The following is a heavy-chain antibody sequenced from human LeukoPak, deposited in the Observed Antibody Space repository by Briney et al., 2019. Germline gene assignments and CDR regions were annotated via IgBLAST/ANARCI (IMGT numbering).Heavy chain of an antibody. CDR2: IHYSGST. D-gene: IGHD5-12*01. V-gene: IGHV4-31*01. Sequence: SETLSLTCSVSGGSISSGDYYWSWIRQHPGKGLERIGYIHYSGSTYYNPSLKSLVSISVSTSKNRFSLQLSSVTAADTAVYYCARVIGYDQLDYWGQGTLLTVSS. CDR1: GGSISSGDYY. CDR3: ARVIGYDQLDY. J-gene: IGHJ4*02.